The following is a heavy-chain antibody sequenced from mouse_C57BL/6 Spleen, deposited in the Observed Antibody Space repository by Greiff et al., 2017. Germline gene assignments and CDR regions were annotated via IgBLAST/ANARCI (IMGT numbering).Heavy chain of an antibody. CDR2: ILPSIGRT. D-gene: IGHD1-1*01. Sequence: VKLQESGSELRSPGSSVKLSCKDFDSEVFPIAYMSWVRQKPGHGFEWIGGILPSIGRTIYGEKFEDKATLDADTLSNTANSELNSLTSEDSAIYYCARRGNYYGSSYDWYFDVWGTGTTVTVSS. V-gene: IGHV15-2*01. J-gene: IGHJ1*03. CDR3: ARRGNYYGSSYDWYFDV. CDR1: DSEVFPIAY.